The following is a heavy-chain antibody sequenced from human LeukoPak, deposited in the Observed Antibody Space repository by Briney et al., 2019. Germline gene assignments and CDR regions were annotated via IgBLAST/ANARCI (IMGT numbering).Heavy chain of an antibody. Sequence: GGSLRLSCAASGFSFSDYWMTWVRQAPGKGLEWVANIKPDGSEKYYVDSVKGRFTISRDNSKNTLYLQMNSLRVEDTALFYCAKEGSGPRVDDWGQGTQVTVSS. D-gene: IGHD3-10*01. CDR2: IKPDGSEK. CDR3: AKEGSGPRVDD. CDR1: GFSFSDYW. V-gene: IGHV3-7*03. J-gene: IGHJ4*02.